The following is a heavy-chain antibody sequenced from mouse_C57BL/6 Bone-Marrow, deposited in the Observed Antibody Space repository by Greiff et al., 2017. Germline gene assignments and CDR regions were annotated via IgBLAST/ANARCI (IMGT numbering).Heavy chain of an antibody. CDR3: TVNYGSSSFAY. D-gene: IGHD1-1*01. Sequence: DVKLVESGGGLVQPGGSMKLSCVASGFTFSNYWMNWVRQSPEKGLEWVAQIRLKSDNYATHYAESVKGRFTISRDDSKSSVYLQMNNLRAEDTGIYYCTVNYGSSSFAYWGQGTLVTVSA. CDR2: IRLKSDNYAT. V-gene: IGHV6-3*01. J-gene: IGHJ3*01. CDR1: GFTFSNYW.